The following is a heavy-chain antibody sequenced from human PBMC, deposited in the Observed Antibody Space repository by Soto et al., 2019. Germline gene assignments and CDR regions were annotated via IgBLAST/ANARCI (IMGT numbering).Heavy chain of an antibody. D-gene: IGHD1-26*01. Sequence: GGSLRLSCAASGFTFSSYGMHWVRQAPGKGLEWVAVIWYDGSNKYYADSVKGRFTISRDNSKNTLYLQMNSLRAEDTAVYYCARDETLYSGSSRRRYGMDVWGQGTTVTVSS. CDR3: ARDETLYSGSSRRRYGMDV. V-gene: IGHV3-33*01. CDR1: GFTFSSYG. J-gene: IGHJ6*02. CDR2: IWYDGSNK.